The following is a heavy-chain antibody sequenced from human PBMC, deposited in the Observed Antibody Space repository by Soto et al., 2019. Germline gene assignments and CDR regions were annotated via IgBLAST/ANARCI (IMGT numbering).Heavy chain of an antibody. Sequence: PGGSLRLSCEASKFSFDEYAMHWVRQVPGKGLEWVSSISWNSNKIVYADSVKGRFTVSRDNAKKSLYLQMKSLRAEDSALYYCAKMAFRFLDWSYFDSWGQGTLVTVSS. J-gene: IGHJ4*02. CDR2: ISWNSNKI. V-gene: IGHV3-9*01. CDR3: AKMAFRFLDWSYFDS. CDR1: KFSFDEYA. D-gene: IGHD3-3*01.